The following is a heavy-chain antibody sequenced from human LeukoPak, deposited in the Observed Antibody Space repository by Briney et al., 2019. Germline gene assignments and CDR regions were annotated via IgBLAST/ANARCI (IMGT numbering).Heavy chain of an antibody. CDR3: ARGRNFGDFDY. Sequence: SETLSLTCTVSGDSISSYYWSWIRQPAGRGLEWIGRIYISGSTNYNPSLKSRVTMSVDTSKNQFSLKLNSITAADTAVYYCARGRNFGDFDYWAREPWSPSPQ. J-gene: IGHJ4*02. D-gene: IGHD3-10*01. CDR1: GDSISSYY. V-gene: IGHV4-4*07. CDR2: IYISGST.